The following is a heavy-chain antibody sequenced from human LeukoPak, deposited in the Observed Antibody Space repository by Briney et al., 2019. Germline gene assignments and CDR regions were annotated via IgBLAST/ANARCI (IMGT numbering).Heavy chain of an antibody. CDR1: GGSFSGYY. CDR2: INHSGST. D-gene: IGHD3-10*01. J-gene: IGHJ3*02. Sequence: PSETLSLTCAVYGGSFSGYYWSWIRQPPGKGLEWIGEINHSGSTNYNPSLKSRVTISVDTSKNQFSLKLSSVTAADTAVYYCARAGPLNYYGWGSYSGTYKIDAFDIWGQGTMVTVSS. CDR3: ARAGPLNYYGWGSYSGTYKIDAFDI. V-gene: IGHV4-34*01.